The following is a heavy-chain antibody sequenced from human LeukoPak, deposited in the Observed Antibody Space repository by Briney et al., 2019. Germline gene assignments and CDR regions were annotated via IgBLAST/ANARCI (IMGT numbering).Heavy chain of an antibody. CDR1: GFTFSSYS. CDR2: ISSTTSTI. D-gene: IGHD3-10*01. J-gene: IGHJ4*02. CDR3: ARSKAGWFGDFAFDY. V-gene: IGHV3-48*01. Sequence: GGSLRLSCAASGFTFSSYSMNWVRQAPGKGLEWVSYISSTTSTIYYADSVKGRFTISRDNSKNTLYLQMNSLRAEDTAVYYCARSKAGWFGDFAFDYWGQGTLVTVSS.